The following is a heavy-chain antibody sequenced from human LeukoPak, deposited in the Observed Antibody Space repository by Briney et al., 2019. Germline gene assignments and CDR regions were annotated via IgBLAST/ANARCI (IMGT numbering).Heavy chain of an antibody. CDR3: ARDVSVVVAAAPGPFDI. Sequence: SETLSLTCTVSGGSISSYYWSWIRQPAGKGLEWIGRIYTSGSTNYNPSLKSRVTMSVDTSKNQFSLKLSSVTAADTAVYYCARDVSVVVAAAPGPFDIWGQGTMVTASS. CDR1: GGSISSYY. V-gene: IGHV4-4*07. CDR2: IYTSGST. D-gene: IGHD2-15*01. J-gene: IGHJ3*02.